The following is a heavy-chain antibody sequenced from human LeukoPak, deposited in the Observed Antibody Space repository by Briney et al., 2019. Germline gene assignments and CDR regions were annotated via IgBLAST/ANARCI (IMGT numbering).Heavy chain of an antibody. CDR2: IKQDGSEK. CDR3: ARGQRAIGYCSSTSCSFGMDV. J-gene: IGHJ6*04. CDR1: GFTFSSYW. D-gene: IGHD2-2*01. V-gene: IGHV3-7*03. Sequence: GGSLRLSCAASGFTFSSYWMSWVRQAPGKGLEWVANIKQDGSEKYYVDSVKGRFTISRDNAKNSLCLQMNSLRAEDTAVYYCARGQRAIGYCSSTSCSFGMDVWGKGTTVTVSS.